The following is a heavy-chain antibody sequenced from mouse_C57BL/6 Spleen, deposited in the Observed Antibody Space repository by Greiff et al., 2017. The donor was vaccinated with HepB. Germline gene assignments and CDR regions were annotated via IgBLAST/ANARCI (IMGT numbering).Heavy chain of an antibody. D-gene: IGHD1-1*01. J-gene: IGHJ1*03. CDR3: TGRGFYYGSGYFDV. CDR2: IRLKSDNYAT. V-gene: IGHV6-3*01. CDR1: GFTFSNYW. Sequence: EVMLVESGGGLVQPGGSMKLSCVASGFTFSNYWMNWVRQSPEKGLEWVAQIRLKSDNYATHYAESVKGRFTISRDDSKSSVYLQMNNLRAEDTGIYYCTGRGFYYGSGYFDVWGTGTTVTVSS.